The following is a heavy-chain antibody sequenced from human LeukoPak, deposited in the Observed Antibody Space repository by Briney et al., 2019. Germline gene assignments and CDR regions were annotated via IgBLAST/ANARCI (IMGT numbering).Heavy chain of an antibody. J-gene: IGHJ4*02. Sequence: PSETLSLTCAVYGGSFSGYYWSWIRQPPGKGLEWIGEINHSGSTNYNPSLKSRVTISVDMSKNQFSLKPSSVTAADTAVYYCAVGSGSYYNVVLNYFDYWGQGTLVTASS. D-gene: IGHD3-10*01. CDR3: AVGSGSYYNVVLNYFDY. CDR1: GGSFSGYY. CDR2: INHSGST. V-gene: IGHV4-34*01.